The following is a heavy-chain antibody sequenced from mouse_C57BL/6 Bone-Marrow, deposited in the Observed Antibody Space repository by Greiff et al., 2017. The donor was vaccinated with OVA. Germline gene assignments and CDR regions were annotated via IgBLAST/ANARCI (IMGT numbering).Heavy chain of an antibody. CDR3: ARGPIYYYGSSPYAMDY. CDR2: IWTGGGT. Sequence: VKLMESGPGLVAPSQSLSITCTVSGFSLTSYAISWVRQPPGKGLEWLGVIWTGGGTNYNSALKSRLSISKDNSKSQVFLKMNSLQTDDTARYYCARGPIYYYGSSPYAMDYWGQGTSVTVSS. D-gene: IGHD1-1*01. CDR1: GFSLTSYA. V-gene: IGHV2-9-1*01. J-gene: IGHJ4*01.